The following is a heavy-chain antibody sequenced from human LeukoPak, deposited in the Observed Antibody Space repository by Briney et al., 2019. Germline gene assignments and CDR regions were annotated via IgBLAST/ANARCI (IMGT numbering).Heavy chain of an antibody. CDR2: IKQEGSEK. Sequence: GGSLRLSCAASGFTFSSYWMSWVRQAPGKGVEWVANIKQEGSEKYYVDSVRGRFTISRDNAKNSLYLQMNSLRAEDTAVYYCARDLYTPSTVVVPAGVDYWGQGTLVTVSS. CDR3: ARDLYTPSTVVVPAGVDY. V-gene: IGHV3-7*01. D-gene: IGHD2-2*01. J-gene: IGHJ4*02. CDR1: GFTFSSYW.